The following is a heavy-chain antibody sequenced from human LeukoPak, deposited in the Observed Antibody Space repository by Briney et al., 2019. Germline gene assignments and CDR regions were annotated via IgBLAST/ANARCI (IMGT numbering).Heavy chain of an antibody. V-gene: IGHV3-30*02. Sequence: GGSLRLSCAASGFTFTNYGMHWVRQAPGKGLEWVAFIRYDGSNENYGDSVKGRFTISKDNSKSTLYLQMNSLRADDTAVYYCAQYHGAYNWFDPWGQGTLVTVSS. J-gene: IGHJ5*02. CDR3: AQYHGAYNWFDP. D-gene: IGHD1-14*01. CDR2: IRYDGSNE. CDR1: GFTFTNYG.